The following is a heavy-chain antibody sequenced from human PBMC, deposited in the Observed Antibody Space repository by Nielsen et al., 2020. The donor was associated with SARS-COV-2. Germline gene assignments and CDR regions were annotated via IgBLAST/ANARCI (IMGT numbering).Heavy chain of an antibody. J-gene: IGHJ3*02. Sequence: ASVKVSCKVSGYTLTELSMHWVRQAPGKGLEWMGGFDPEDGETIYAQKFQGRVTMTTDTSTTTAYMELRSLRSDDTAVYYCARDYWEVGRKWADVFDIWGQGTMVTVSS. CDR1: GYTLTELS. D-gene: IGHD1-26*01. V-gene: IGHV1-24*01. CDR3: ARDYWEVGRKWADVFDI. CDR2: FDPEDGET.